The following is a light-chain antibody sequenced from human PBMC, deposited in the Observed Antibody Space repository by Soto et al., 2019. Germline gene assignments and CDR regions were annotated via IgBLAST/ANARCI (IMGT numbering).Light chain of an antibody. CDR2: RNN. Sequence: QSVLTQPPSASGTPGQRVTISCSGSSSNIESNFVYWYQQFPGTAPRLLIYRNNQRPSGVPDRFSGSKSGTSASLAISALRVEGGGGFYCTVWDDSLRGRLFGGGTKLTVL. V-gene: IGLV1-47*01. CDR1: SSNIESNF. J-gene: IGLJ2*01. CDR3: TVWDDSLRGRL.